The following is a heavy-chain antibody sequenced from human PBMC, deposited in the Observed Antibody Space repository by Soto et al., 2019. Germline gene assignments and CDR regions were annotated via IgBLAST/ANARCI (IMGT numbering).Heavy chain of an antibody. V-gene: IGHV4-34*01. CDR1: GGSFSGYY. Sequence: SETLSLTCAVYGGSFSGYYWSWIRQPPGKGLEWIGEINHSGSTNYNPSLKSRVTISVDTSKNQFSLKLSSVTAADTAVYYCARGRATIRTYYYYYGMDVWGQGTTVTVSS. J-gene: IGHJ6*02. D-gene: IGHD5-12*01. CDR2: INHSGST. CDR3: ARGRATIRTYYYYYGMDV.